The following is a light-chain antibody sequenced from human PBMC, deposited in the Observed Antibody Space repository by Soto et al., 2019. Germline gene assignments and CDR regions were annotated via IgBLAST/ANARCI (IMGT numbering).Light chain of an antibody. Sequence: EIVLTQSPGTLSLSPGERATLSCRASQSISSNLAWYQQKPGQAPRLLIYGASTRATGIPARFSGSGSGTEFTLTISSLQSEDFAVYYCQQYNNWPQRTFGQGTKVDIK. CDR3: QQYNNWPQRT. V-gene: IGKV3-15*01. J-gene: IGKJ1*01. CDR1: QSISSN. CDR2: GAS.